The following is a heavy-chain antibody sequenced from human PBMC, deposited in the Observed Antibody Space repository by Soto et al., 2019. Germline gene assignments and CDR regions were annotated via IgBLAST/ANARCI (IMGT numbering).Heavy chain of an antibody. Sequence: GESLKISCKGSGYSFTSYWIGWVRQMPGKGLEWMGIIYPGDSDTRYSPSFQGQVTTSADKSISTAYLQWSSLKASDTAMYYCARLSDYGGNSDGMDVWGQGTTVTVSS. J-gene: IGHJ6*02. CDR2: IYPGDSDT. D-gene: IGHD4-17*01. CDR3: ARLSDYGGNSDGMDV. CDR1: GYSFTSYW. V-gene: IGHV5-51*01.